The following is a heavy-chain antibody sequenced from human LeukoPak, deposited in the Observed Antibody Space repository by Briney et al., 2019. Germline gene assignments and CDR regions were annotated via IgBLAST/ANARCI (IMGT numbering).Heavy chain of an antibody. V-gene: IGHV4-30-2*01. D-gene: IGHD3-16*01. CDR2: IYHSGST. Sequence: SQTLSLTCAVSGGSISSGGYSWSWIRQPPGKGLEWIGYIYHSGSTYYNPSLKSRVTISVDRSKNQFSLKLSSVTAADTAVYYCARGGVAPGAFDIWGQGTMVTVSS. J-gene: IGHJ3*02. CDR1: GGSISSGGYS. CDR3: ARGGVAPGAFDI.